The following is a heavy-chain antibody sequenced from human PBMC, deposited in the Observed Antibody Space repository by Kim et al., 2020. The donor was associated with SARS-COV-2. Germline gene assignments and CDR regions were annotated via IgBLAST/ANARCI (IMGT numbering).Heavy chain of an antibody. CDR1: GGSFSGYY. Sequence: SETLSLTCAVYGGSFSGYYWSWIRQPPGKGLEWIGEINHSGSTNYNPSLKSRVTISVDTSKNQFSLKLSSVTAADTAVYYCARAFRGVIRLGVRFDYWGQGTLVTVSS. CDR3: ARAFRGVIRLGVRFDY. CDR2: INHSGST. D-gene: IGHD3-10*01. V-gene: IGHV4-34*01. J-gene: IGHJ4*02.